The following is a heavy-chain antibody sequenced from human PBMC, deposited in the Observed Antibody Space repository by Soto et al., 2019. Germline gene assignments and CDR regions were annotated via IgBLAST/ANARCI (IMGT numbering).Heavy chain of an antibody. CDR2: IKSKTDGGTT. CDR1: GLTFSNAW. J-gene: IGHJ4*02. Sequence: EVQLVESGGGLVKPGGSLRRSCTASGLTFSNAWMSWVRQAPGKGLEWVARIKSKTDGGTTEYAAPVKGRFTVSRDDSKDTLYLKMNSLKTEDTGVYYCTTDFSYWGQGTLVTVSS. V-gene: IGHV3-15*01. CDR3: TTDFSY.